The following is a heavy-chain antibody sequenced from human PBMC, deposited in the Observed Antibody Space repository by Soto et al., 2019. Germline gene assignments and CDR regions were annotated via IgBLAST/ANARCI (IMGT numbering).Heavy chain of an antibody. CDR2: IIPIFGIA. CDR3: AREGWDRETGLVPAAIDGMDV. D-gene: IGHD2-2*01. Sequence: QVQLVQSGAEVKKPGSSVKVSCKASGGTFSRYSITWVRQAPGHGLEWIGRIIPIFGIASYAQKFQGRVTIIADESTSTDFMELSSLSFDDTAGYYLAREGWDRETGLVPAAIDGMDVWGQGTTVTVSS. J-gene: IGHJ6*02. CDR1: GGTFSRYS. V-gene: IGHV1-69*08.